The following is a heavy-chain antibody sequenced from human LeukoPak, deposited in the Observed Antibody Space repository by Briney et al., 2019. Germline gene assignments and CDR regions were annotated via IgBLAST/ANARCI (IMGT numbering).Heavy chain of an antibody. Sequence: SETLSLTCTVSGGSFSSGRHYWSWIRQHRGEGLEWIGYIYFSGSTYYHRSLKSRLTISVYTTKNQFSLKLTSVTAADTAVYYCARMGANYYDSSGYYFDYWGQGSLVTVSS. CDR2: IYFSGST. J-gene: IGHJ4*02. CDR1: GGSFSSGRHY. D-gene: IGHD3-22*01. CDR3: ARMGANYYDSSGYYFDY. V-gene: IGHV4-31*03.